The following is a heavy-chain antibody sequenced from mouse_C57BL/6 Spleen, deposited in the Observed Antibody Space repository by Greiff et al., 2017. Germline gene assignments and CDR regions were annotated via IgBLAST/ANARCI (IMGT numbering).Heavy chain of an antibody. J-gene: IGHJ2*01. CDR3: ARGGSDFDY. V-gene: IGHV1-26*01. Sequence: VQLQQSGPELVKPGASVKISCKASGYTFTDYYMNWVKQSHGKSLEWIGDINPNNGGTSYNQKFKGKATLTVDKSSSTAYMELRSLTSEDSAVYYCARGGSDFDYGGQGTTRTVSS. CDR1: GYTFTDYY. CDR2: INPNNGGT. D-gene: IGHD3-1*01.